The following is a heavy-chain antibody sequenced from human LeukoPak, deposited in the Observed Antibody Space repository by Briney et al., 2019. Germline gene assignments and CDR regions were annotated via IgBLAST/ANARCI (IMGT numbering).Heavy chain of an antibody. V-gene: IGHV1-46*01. Sequence: PGGSLRLSCAASGYTFTSYYMHWVRQAPGQGPEWVGIINPSGGSTSYAQKFQGRVTMTRDMSTSTVYMELSSLRSEDTAVYYCARVDRGWSYDYWGQGTLVTVSS. CDR1: GYTFTSYY. J-gene: IGHJ4*02. CDR3: ARVDRGWSYDY. CDR2: INPSGGST. D-gene: IGHD2-15*01.